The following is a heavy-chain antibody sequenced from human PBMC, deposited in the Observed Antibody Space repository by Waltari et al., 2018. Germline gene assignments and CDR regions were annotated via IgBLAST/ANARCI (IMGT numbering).Heavy chain of an antibody. D-gene: IGHD1-1*01. Sequence: QLQLQESGPGLVKPSETLSLTGSVSGASISSSSYYWSWIRQPPGKGLEWIGSIYYTGTTYYNPSLKSRLTISVDTSKNQFSLKLTSVTAADTAVYYCAKRIQQNGLDLWGQGTTVIVS. CDR1: GASISSSSYY. CDR3: AKRIQQNGLDL. CDR2: IYYTGTT. V-gene: IGHV4-39*01. J-gene: IGHJ6*02.